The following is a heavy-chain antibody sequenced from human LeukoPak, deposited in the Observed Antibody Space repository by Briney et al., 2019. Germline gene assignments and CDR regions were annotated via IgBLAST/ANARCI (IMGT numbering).Heavy chain of an antibody. D-gene: IGHD6-13*01. CDR2: INHSGST. CDR3: ARGNHPGTSRFDY. Sequence: RLSETLSLTCAVYGGSFSGYYWSWIRQPPGKGLEWIGEINHSGSTNYNPSLKSRVTISVDTSKNQFSLKLSSVTAADTAVYYCARGNHPGTSRFDYWGQGTLVTVSS. CDR1: GGSFSGYY. V-gene: IGHV4-34*01. J-gene: IGHJ4*02.